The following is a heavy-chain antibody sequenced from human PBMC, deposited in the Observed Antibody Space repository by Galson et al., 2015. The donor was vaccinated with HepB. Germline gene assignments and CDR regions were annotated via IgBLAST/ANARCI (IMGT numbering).Heavy chain of an antibody. CDR3: ARDSSGYYPNYYFDY. CDR1: GFTFSSYA. Sequence: SLRLSCAASGFTFSSYAMYWVRQAPGKGLEWVAVISYDGSNKYYADSVKGRFTISRDNSKNTLYLQMNSLRAEDTAVYYCARDSSGYYPNYYFDYWGQGTLVTVSS. J-gene: IGHJ4*02. V-gene: IGHV3-30-3*01. D-gene: IGHD3-22*01. CDR2: ISYDGSNK.